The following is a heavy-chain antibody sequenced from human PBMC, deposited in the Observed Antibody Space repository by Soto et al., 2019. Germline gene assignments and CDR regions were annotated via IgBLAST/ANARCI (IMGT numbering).Heavy chain of an antibody. V-gene: IGHV1-69*06. J-gene: IGHJ4*02. CDR3: ATGLLAAAPLNY. CDR2: IIPLSASA. Sequence: QVQLVQSGAEVKKPGSSVKVSCRASGVTFSDYAISWVRQAPGQGLEWMGGIIPLSASAKFAQKFQGRVTITADKSTRTAYMALTSVRSEDTAVYYCATGLLAAAPLNYWGQGTLVTVSS. CDR1: GVTFSDYA. D-gene: IGHD6-13*01.